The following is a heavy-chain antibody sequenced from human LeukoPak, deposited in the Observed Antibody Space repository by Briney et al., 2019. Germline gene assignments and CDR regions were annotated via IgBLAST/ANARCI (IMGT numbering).Heavy chain of an antibody. J-gene: IGHJ6*03. D-gene: IGHD5/OR15-5a*01. CDR2: ISRGWST. V-gene: IGHV4-59*11. Sequence: PSETLSLTCTVSGGSIISHYWIWIRQSPGKGLEWFGDISRGWSTGYNPSLRSRVIISLDTCRNQFSLSLISVTAADTAVYYCARGALRDFYALFYMDVWGKGATVTVSS. CDR1: GGSIISHY. CDR3: ARGALRDFYALFYMDV.